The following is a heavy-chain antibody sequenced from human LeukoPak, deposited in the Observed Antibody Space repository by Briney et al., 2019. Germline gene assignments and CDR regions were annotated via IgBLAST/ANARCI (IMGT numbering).Heavy chain of an antibody. Sequence: GGSLRLSCAASGFTSSSYGMHWVRQAPGKGLEWVAVIWYDGSNKYYADSVKGRFTISRDNSKNTLYLQMNSLRAEDTAVYYCARARATCHAFDIWGQGTMVTVSS. CDR1: GFTSSSYG. V-gene: IGHV3-33*01. D-gene: IGHD5-12*01. CDR2: IWYDGSNK. CDR3: ARARATCHAFDI. J-gene: IGHJ3*02.